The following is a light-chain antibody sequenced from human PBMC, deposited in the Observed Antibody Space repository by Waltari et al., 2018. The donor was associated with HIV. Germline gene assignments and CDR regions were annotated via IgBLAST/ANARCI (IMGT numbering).Light chain of an antibody. V-gene: IGKV1-5*03. Sequence: DIQMTQSPPTLSASVGDSVTITCRASPSVSSSLAWYQQKPGKAPNLLIFKASSLQNGVPPRFSGSGSGTEFTLTISGLQPDDFATYYCQQYLTFSRTFGQGTQV. CDR1: PSVSSS. J-gene: IGKJ1*01. CDR2: KAS. CDR3: QQYLTFSRT.